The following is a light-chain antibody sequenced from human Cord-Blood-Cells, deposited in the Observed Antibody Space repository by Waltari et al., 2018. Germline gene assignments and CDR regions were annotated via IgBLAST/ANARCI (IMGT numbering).Light chain of an antibody. CDR3: QQYDNLPFT. J-gene: IGKJ3*01. V-gene: IGKV1-33*01. Sequence: DIQMTQSPSSLSASVGDRVTITCQASQDISNYLNGYQKKAGKAPKLLIYDASNLETGVPSRFSGSGSGTDFTFTISSLQPEDIATYYCQQYDNLPFTFGPGTKVDIK. CDR2: DAS. CDR1: QDISNY.